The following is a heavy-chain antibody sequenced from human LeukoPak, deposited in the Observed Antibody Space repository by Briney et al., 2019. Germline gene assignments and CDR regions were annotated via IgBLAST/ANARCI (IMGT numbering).Heavy chain of an antibody. V-gene: IGHV4-34*01. J-gene: IGHJ6*03. Sequence: PSETLSLTCAVHGGSFSGYYWSWIRQPPGKGLEWIGEINHSGSTNYNPSLKSRVTISVDTSKNQFSLKLSSVTAADTAVYYCARGRSGSYYVDYYYYMDVWGKGTTVTVSS. CDR2: INHSGST. D-gene: IGHD1-26*01. CDR3: ARGRSGSYYVDYYYYMDV. CDR1: GGSFSGYY.